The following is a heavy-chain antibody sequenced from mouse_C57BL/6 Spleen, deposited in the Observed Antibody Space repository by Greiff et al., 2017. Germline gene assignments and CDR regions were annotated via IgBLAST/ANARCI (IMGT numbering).Heavy chain of an antibody. CDR3: TRCPTTVEAWFAY. CDR2: IDPETGGT. V-gene: IGHV1-15*01. Sequence: LQESGAELVRPGASVTLSCKASGYTFTDYEMHWVKQTPVHGLEWIGAIDPETGGTAYNQKFKGKAILTADKSSSTAYMELRSLTSEDSAVYYCTRCPTTVEAWFAYWGQGTLVTVSA. CDR1: GYTFTDYE. J-gene: IGHJ3*01. D-gene: IGHD1-1*01.